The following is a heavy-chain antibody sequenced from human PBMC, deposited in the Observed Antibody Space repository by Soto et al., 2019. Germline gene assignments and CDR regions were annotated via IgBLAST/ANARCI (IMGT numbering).Heavy chain of an antibody. CDR1: GGSFSGYY. Sequence: SETLSLTCAVYGGSFSGYYWSWIRQPPGKGLEWIGEINHSGSTNYNPSLKSRVTISVDTSKNQFSLKLSSVTAADTAVYYCARPFHHSYGPFRYWGQGTLVTVSS. V-gene: IGHV4-34*01. CDR3: ARPFHHSYGPFRY. J-gene: IGHJ4*02. CDR2: INHSGST. D-gene: IGHD5-18*01.